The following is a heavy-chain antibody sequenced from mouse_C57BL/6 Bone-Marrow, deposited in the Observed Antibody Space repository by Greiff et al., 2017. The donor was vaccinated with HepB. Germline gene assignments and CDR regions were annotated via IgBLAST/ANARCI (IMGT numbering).Heavy chain of an antibody. J-gene: IGHJ2*01. CDR2: INPSTGGT. Sequence: VQLQQSGPELVKPGASVKISCKASGYSFTGYYMNWVKQSPEKSLEWIGEINPSTGGTTYNQKFKAKATLTVDKSSSTAYMQLKSLTSEDAAVYYCARGARGTGKYFDYWGQGTTLTVAS. CDR3: ARGARGTGKYFDY. V-gene: IGHV1-42*01. D-gene: IGHD4-1*01. CDR1: GYSFTGYY.